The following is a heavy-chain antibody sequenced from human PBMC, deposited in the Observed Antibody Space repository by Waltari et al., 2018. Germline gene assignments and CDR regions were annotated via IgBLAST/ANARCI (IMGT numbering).Heavy chain of an antibody. V-gene: IGHV4-30-2*01. D-gene: IGHD1-26*01. CDR1: GGSSSSGGYS. J-gene: IGHJ4*02. CDR2: IYHSGST. CDR3: AGYSIVGAGGIGY. Sequence: QLQLQESGSGLGKPSQTLSLTCAVSGGSSSSGGYSWSWMRQPPGKGLEWIGYIYHSGSTYYNPSLKSRVTISVDRSKNQFSLKLSSVTAADTAVYYCAGYSIVGAGGIGYWGQGTLVTVSS.